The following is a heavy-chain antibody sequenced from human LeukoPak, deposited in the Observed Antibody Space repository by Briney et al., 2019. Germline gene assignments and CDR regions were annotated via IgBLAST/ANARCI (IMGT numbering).Heavy chain of an antibody. D-gene: IGHD2-15*01. Sequence: SVKVSCKASGGTFSSYAISWVRQAPGQGLEWVGGIVPIFGTANYAQKFQGRVTITADKSTTTGYMELSSLRSEDTAVYYCARAGGFCSGGSCYTHLDQWGQGALVTVSS. V-gene: IGHV1-69*06. CDR3: ARAGGFCSGGSCYTHLDQ. CDR2: IVPIFGTA. CDR1: GGTFSSYA. J-gene: IGHJ4*02.